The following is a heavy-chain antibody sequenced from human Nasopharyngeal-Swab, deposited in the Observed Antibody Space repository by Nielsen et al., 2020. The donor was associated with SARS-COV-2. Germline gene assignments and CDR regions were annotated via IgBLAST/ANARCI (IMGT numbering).Heavy chain of an antibody. V-gene: IGHV3-66*01. D-gene: IGHD3-22*01. J-gene: IGHJ6*02. CDR2: FYSSGNT. CDR1: GFTVSNNY. CDR3: AKDLSYYYDSSGGGMDV. Sequence: GESLKISCAASGFTVSNNYMSWVRQAPGKGLEWVSVFYSSGNTYYADSVKGRFTISRDISKNTLYLQMNSLRAEDTAVYYCAKDLSYYYDSSGGGMDVWGQGTTVTVSS.